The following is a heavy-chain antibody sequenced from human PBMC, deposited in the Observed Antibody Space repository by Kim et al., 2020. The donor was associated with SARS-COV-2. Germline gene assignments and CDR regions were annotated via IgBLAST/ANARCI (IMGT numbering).Heavy chain of an antibody. D-gene: IGHD3-22*01. CDR1: GGSFSGYY. V-gene: IGHV4-34*01. J-gene: IGHJ4*02. CDR2: INHSGST. CDR3: ARDDDYYDSSGPHL. Sequence: SETLSLTCAVYGGSFSGYYWSWIRQPPGKGLEWIGEINHSGSTNYNPSLKSRVTISVDTSKNQFSLKLSSVTAADTAVYYCARDDDYYDSSGPHLWGQGTLVTVSS.